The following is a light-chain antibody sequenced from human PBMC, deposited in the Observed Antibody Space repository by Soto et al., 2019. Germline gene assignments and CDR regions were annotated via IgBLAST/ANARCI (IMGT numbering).Light chain of an antibody. CDR2: DAS. J-gene: IGKJ3*01. Sequence: EIVLTQSPAILSLSPGERATFSCRASQSVSRNLDWYQHKPGQTPRLLIYDASNRATGIPVRFSGSGSGTDFPLTISILEPEDFAVYYWQQRSNALSFGPWTKVDIK. V-gene: IGKV3-11*01. CDR1: QSVSRN. CDR3: QQRSNALS.